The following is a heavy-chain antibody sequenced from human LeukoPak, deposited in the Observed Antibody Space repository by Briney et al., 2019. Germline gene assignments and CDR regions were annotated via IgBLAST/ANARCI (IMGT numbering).Heavy chain of an antibody. CDR2: INPNSGGT. V-gene: IGHV1-2*02. CDR3: ARGQVIYDILTGPFDY. CDR1: GYTFTGYY. J-gene: IGHJ4*02. D-gene: IGHD3-9*01. Sequence: ASVKVSCKASGYTFTGYYMHWVRQAPRQGLEWMGWINPNSGGTNYAQKFQGRVTMTRDTSISTAYMELSRLRSDDTAVYYCARGQVIYDILTGPFDYWGQGTLVTVSS.